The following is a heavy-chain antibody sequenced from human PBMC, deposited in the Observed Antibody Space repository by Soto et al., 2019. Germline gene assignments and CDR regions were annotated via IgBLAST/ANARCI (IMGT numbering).Heavy chain of an antibody. Sequence: GASVKVSCKASGYTFTSYAMHWVRQAPGQRLEWMGWINAGNGNTKYSQKFQGRVTITRDTSASTAYMELSILRSEDTAVYYCAREELRDNWFDPWGQGTLVTVSS. D-gene: IGHD1-7*01. CDR1: GYTFTSYA. V-gene: IGHV1-3*01. J-gene: IGHJ5*02. CDR3: AREELRDNWFDP. CDR2: INAGNGNT.